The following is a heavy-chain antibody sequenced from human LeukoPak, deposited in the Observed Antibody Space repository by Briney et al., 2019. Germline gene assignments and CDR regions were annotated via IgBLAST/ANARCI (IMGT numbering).Heavy chain of an antibody. CDR2: ISSSGSTI. J-gene: IGHJ5*02. CDR3: ARDNSGYDLNWFDP. D-gene: IGHD5-12*01. CDR1: GFTFSSYE. Sequence: GGSLRLSCAASGFTFSSYEMNWVRQAPGKGLEWVSYISSSGSTIYYADSVKGRFTISRDNAKNSLYLQMNSLRAEDTAVYYCARDNSGYDLNWFDPWGQGTLVTVSS. V-gene: IGHV3-48*03.